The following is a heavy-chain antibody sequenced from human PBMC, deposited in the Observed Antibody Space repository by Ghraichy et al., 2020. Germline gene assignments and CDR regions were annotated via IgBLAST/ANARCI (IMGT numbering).Heavy chain of an antibody. Sequence: SVKVSCRASGGDFTMFAVNWVRQAPGQGLEWVGGIISKYDVSTYAQKFQDRVKITADESTSTAYMELSSLTSEDTAVYYCAQSGYTHGDQMTYYYGMDVWGQGTTVTVSS. CDR2: IISKYDVS. D-gene: IGHD5-12*01. CDR1: GGDFTMFA. CDR3: AQSGYTHGDQMTYYYGMDV. J-gene: IGHJ6*02. V-gene: IGHV1-69*13.